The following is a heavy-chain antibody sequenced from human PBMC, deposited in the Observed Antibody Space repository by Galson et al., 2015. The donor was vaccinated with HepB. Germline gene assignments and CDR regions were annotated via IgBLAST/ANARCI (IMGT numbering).Heavy chain of an antibody. CDR2: ISSSSSYI. CDR3: ASSYCSSTSCEGYFQH. V-gene: IGHV3-21*01. CDR1: GFTFSSYS. Sequence: SLRLSCAASGFTFSSYSMNWVRQAPGKGLEWVSSISSSSSYIYYADSVKGRFTISRDNAKNSLYLQMNSLRAEDTAVYYCASSYCSSTSCEGYFQHWGQGTLVTVSS. D-gene: IGHD2-2*01. J-gene: IGHJ1*01.